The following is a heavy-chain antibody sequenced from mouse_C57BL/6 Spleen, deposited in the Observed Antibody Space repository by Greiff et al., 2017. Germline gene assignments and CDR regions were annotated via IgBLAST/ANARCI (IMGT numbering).Heavy chain of an antibody. Sequence: VKLQESGAELVRPGASVTLSCKASGYTFTDYEMHWVKQTPVHGLEWIGAIDPETGGTAYNQKFKGKAILTADKSSSTAYMELRSLTSEDSAVYYCTRGYGSSSYAMDYWGQGTSVTVSS. V-gene: IGHV1-15*01. CDR2: IDPETGGT. CDR3: TRGYGSSSYAMDY. CDR1: GYTFTDYE. J-gene: IGHJ4*01. D-gene: IGHD1-1*01.